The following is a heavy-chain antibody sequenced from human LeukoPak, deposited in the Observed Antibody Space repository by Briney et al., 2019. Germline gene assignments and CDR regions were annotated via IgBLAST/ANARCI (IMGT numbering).Heavy chain of an antibody. CDR1: GGTFSSYA. J-gene: IGHJ6*03. CDR2: IIPIFGTA. CDR3: ARGPLITMVRGGAPHYYYYYYMDV. D-gene: IGHD3-10*01. V-gene: IGHV1-69*05. Sequence: SVKVSCKASGGTFSSYAISWVRQAPGQGLEWMGGIIPIFGTANYAQKFQGRVTITTDESTSTAYMELSSLRSEDTAVYYCARGPLITMVRGGAPHYYYYYYMDVWGKGTTVTVSS.